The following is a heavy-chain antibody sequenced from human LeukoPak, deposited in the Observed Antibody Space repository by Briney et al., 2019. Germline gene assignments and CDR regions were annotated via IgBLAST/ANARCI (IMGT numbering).Heavy chain of an antibody. V-gene: IGHV4-34*01. D-gene: IGHD3-3*01. CDR2: INHSGST. Sequence: SETLSLTCAVYGGSFSGYYWSWIRQPPGKGLEWIGEINHSGSTNYNPSLKSRVTISVDTSKNRFSLKLSSVTAADTAVYYCARYDFWSGYYTTWGQGTLVTVSS. CDR1: GGSFSGYY. J-gene: IGHJ5*02. CDR3: ARYDFWSGYYTT.